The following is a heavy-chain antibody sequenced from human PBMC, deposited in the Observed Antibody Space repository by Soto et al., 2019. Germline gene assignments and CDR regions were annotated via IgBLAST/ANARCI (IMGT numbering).Heavy chain of an antibody. CDR1: GFTFSDYY. CDR3: ARAYMGATSHYYYGMEV. J-gene: IGHJ6*02. Sequence: QVQLVESGGGLVKPGGALRLSCAASGFTFSDYYMSWIRQAPGKGLEWVSYISSSGSTIYYADSVKGRFTISRDNAKNSLYLQMTSLRAEDTAVYYCARAYMGATSHYYYGMEVWGQGTTVTVSS. V-gene: IGHV3-11*01. D-gene: IGHD1-26*01. CDR2: ISSSGSTI.